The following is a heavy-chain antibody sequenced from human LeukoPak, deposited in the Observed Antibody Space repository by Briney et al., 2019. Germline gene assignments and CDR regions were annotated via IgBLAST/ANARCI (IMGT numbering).Heavy chain of an antibody. D-gene: IGHD4-17*01. CDR2: IYYSGST. J-gene: IGHJ4*02. CDR1: GGSISSYY. CDR3: ARGYGDYVTVDY. V-gene: IGHV4-59*01. Sequence: PSETLSLTCTVSGGSISSYYWSWIRQPPGKGLEWIGYIYYSGSTNYNPSLKSRVTISVDTSKNQFPLKVSSVTAADTAVYYCARGYGDYVTVDYWGQGTLVTVSS.